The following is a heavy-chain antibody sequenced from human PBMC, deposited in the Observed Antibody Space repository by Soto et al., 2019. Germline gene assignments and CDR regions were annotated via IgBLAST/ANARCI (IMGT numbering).Heavy chain of an antibody. CDR2: IKRKTDGGKT. J-gene: IGHJ4*02. CDR1: GFTFSNAW. V-gene: IGHV3-15*07. Sequence: GGSLRLSCAASGFTFSNAWMNWVRQAPGKGLEWVGRIKRKTDGGKTDYAAPVKGRFTISRDDSKNKLYLQMNSLKTGDRAVYYCTNEYQSGSGSYYKVELWGQGTLVTVSS. D-gene: IGHD3-10*01. CDR3: TNEYQSGSGSYYKVEL.